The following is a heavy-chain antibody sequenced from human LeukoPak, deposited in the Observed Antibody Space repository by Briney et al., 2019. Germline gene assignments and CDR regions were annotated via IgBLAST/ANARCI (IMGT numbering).Heavy chain of an antibody. CDR1: GYTFTSYV. V-gene: IGHV1-3*03. J-gene: IGHJ4*02. D-gene: IGHD5-18*01. CDR3: ARALDTAMVDY. CDR2: INAGNGNT. Sequence: VASVKVSCKASGYTFTSYVMHWVRQAPGQRLEWMGRINAGNGNTKYSQEFQGRVTITRDTSASTVYMELSSLRSEDTAVYYCARALDTAMVDYWGQGTLVTVSS.